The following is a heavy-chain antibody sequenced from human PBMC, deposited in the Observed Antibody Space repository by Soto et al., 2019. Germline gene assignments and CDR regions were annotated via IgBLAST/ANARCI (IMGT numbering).Heavy chain of an antibody. V-gene: IGHV1-18*01. CDR2: ISPHNFNT. D-gene: IGHD3-9*01. Sequence: QVQLEQSGAEVKKPGDSVKVSCKASGYTFTHFYITWVRQAPGQGLEWMGAISPHNFNTNYAQKFRGRVTLNKEKSTNPSYHDLRSLTSDDTAVYYCARDEGGYDILTGYYKAHHFDYWGQGVPVTVSS. J-gene: IGHJ4*02. CDR3: ARDEGGYDILTGYYKAHHFDY. CDR1: GYTFTHFY.